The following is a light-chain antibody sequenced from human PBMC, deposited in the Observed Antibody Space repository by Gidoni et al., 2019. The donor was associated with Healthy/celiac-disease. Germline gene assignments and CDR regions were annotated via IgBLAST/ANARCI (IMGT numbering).Light chain of an antibody. V-gene: IGKV3-11*01. CDR3: QQRSNWPPIT. CDR2: DAS. CDR1: QSVSSY. J-gene: IGKJ5*01. Sequence: EIVLTQSPATLSLSPGERATLSCRASQSVSSYLAWYQQKPGQAPRLLIYDASNRATGIPARFSGSGSGTDFTLTLSSLEPEDFAVYYCQQRSNWPPITFXXXTRLEIK.